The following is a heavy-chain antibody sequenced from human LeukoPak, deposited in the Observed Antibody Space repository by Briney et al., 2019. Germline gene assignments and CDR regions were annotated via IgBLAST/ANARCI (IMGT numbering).Heavy chain of an antibody. CDR2: ISSNGGST. V-gene: IGHV3-64*04. CDR3: AKGYSSGWYYFDY. Sequence: GGSLRLSCSASGFTFSNYAMYWVRQAPGKGLEYISAISSNGGSTYYADSVKGRFTISRDNSKNTLSLQMNSLKADDTAVYYCAKGYSSGWYYFDYWGQGTLVTVSS. J-gene: IGHJ4*02. CDR1: GFTFSNYA. D-gene: IGHD6-19*01.